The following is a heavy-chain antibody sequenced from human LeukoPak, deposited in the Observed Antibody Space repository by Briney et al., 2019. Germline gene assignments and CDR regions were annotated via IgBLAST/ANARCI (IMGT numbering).Heavy chain of an antibody. CDR2: IKQDGSEK. CDR3: ARDRRANAFDI. Sequence: PGGSLRLSCAASGFTFSSYWMSCVRQAPGKGLEWVANIKQDGSEKYYVDSVKGRFTISRDNAKNSLYLQMNSLRAEDTAVYYCARDRRANAFDIWGQGTMVTVSS. CDR1: GFTFSSYW. J-gene: IGHJ3*02. V-gene: IGHV3-7*01.